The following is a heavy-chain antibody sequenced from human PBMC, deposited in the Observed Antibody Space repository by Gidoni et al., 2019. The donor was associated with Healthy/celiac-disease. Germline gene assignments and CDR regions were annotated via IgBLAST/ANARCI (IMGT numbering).Heavy chain of an antibody. Sequence: GLVQPGRSLRLSCAASGFSFDDYAMHWVRQAPGKGLEWVSGISWNSGSIGYADSVKGRFTISRDNAKNSLYLQMNSLRAEDTALYYCAKTGDPKNYSSGWYDYWGQGTLVTVSS. D-gene: IGHD6-19*01. CDR1: GFSFDDYA. CDR2: ISWNSGSI. V-gene: IGHV3-9*01. J-gene: IGHJ4*02. CDR3: AKTGDPKNYSSGWYDY.